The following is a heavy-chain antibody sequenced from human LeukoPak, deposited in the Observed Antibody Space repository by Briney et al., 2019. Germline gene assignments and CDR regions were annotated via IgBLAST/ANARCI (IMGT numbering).Heavy chain of an antibody. CDR3: VSFYETY. CDR2: INSDGSWT. J-gene: IGHJ4*02. V-gene: IGHV3-74*01. D-gene: IGHD2/OR15-2a*01. Sequence: GGSLRLSCAASGFAFSTYWMHWVRQAPGKGLVWVSHINSDGSWTSYADSVKGRFTISKGNAKNTVHLQMNSLRAEDTAVYYCVSFYETYWGRGTLVTVSS. CDR1: GFAFSTYW.